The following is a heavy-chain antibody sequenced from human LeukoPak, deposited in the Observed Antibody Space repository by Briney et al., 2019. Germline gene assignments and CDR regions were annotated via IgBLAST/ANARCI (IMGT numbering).Heavy chain of an antibody. V-gene: IGHV1-18*01. CDR1: GYTFTSYG. CDR2: ISAYNGNT. CDR3: ARDRRGHIVVVTAIRPLDY. J-gene: IGHJ4*02. D-gene: IGHD2-21*02. Sequence: ASVKVSCKASGYTFTSYGISWVRQAPGQGLEWMGWISAYNGNTNYAQKLQGRVTMTTDTSTSTAYMELRSLRSDDTAVYYCARDRRGHIVVVTAIRPLDYWGQGTLVIVSS.